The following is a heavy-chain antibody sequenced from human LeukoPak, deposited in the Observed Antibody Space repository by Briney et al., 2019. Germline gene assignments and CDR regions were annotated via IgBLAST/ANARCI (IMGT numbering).Heavy chain of an antibody. CDR3: ARAVDTARDSLNYYYYYYMDV. J-gene: IGHJ6*03. CDR1: GFTFSGYG. V-gene: IGHV3-33*01. Sequence: GGSLRLSCAASGFTFSGYGMHWVRQAPGKGLEWVAVIWYDGSNKYYADSVKGRFTISRDNSKNTLYLQMNSLRAEDTAVYYCARAVDTARDSLNYYYYYYMDVWGKGTTVTVSS. D-gene: IGHD5-18*01. CDR2: IWYDGSNK.